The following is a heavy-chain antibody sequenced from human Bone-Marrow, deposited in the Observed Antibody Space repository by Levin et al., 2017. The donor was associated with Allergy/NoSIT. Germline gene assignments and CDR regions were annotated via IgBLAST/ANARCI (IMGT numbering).Heavy chain of an antibody. D-gene: IGHD5-18*01. CDR1: GFSFNNAW. CDR3: TTDLYNYGIGAYNWFEP. V-gene: IGHV3-15*01. Sequence: PGGSLRLSCVASGFSFNNAWMSWVRQAPGKGLEWVGRIKTEADGGTTDYAEPVKGRFTISRDDSKNTLYLQMNGLKTEDTAVYYCTTDLYNYGIGAYNWFEPWGQGTLVTLSS. CDR2: IKTEADGGTT. J-gene: IGHJ5*02.